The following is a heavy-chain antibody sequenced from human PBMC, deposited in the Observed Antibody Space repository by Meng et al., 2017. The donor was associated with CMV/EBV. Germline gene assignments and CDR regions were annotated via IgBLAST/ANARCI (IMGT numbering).Heavy chain of an antibody. D-gene: IGHD4-23*01. CDR1: VGSISSGGYY. V-gene: IGHV4-61*02. J-gene: IGHJ1*01. CDR3: ARTTVVTPYLRSEYFQH. CDR2: IYTSGRT. Sequence: VQLEGAGPGLVSPAQTLSLAWSVCVGSISSGGYYWCLNRQPAGKGLEWIGRIYTSGRTNYNPSLKSRVTISVDTSKNQFSLKLSSVTAADTAVYYCARTTVVTPYLRSEYFQHWGQGTLVTVSS.